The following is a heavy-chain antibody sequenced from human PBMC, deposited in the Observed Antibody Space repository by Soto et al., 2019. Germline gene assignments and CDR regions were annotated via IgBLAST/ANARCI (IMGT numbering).Heavy chain of an antibody. Sequence: SVKVSCKASGGTFSSYAISWVRQAPGQGLEGMGGIIPIFGTANYAQKFQGRVTITADESTSTADMELSSLRSEDTAVYYCARDDVRLGVVVTPRYDAFDIWGQGTMVTVSS. CDR1: GGTFSSYA. J-gene: IGHJ3*02. D-gene: IGHD2-21*01. CDR2: IIPIFGTA. V-gene: IGHV1-69*13. CDR3: ARDDVRLGVVVTPRYDAFDI.